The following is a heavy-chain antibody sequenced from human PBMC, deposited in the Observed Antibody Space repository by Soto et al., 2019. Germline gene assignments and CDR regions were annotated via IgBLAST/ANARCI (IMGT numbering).Heavy chain of an antibody. J-gene: IGHJ1*01. Sequence: EVQLVESGGGLVQPGGSLRLSCAASGFTVSSNYMSWVRQAPGKGLEWASVIYSDGSTYYAASVKGRFTISRDNSKNTLYLQMNSLRAEDTAVYYCARDQVGAATEYFQHWGQGTLVTVSS. CDR3: ARDQVGAATEYFQH. CDR1: GFTVSSNY. CDR2: IYSDGST. D-gene: IGHD1-26*01. V-gene: IGHV3-66*01.